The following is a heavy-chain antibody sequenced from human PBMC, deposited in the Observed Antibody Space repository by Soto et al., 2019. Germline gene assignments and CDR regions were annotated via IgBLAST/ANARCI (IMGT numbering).Heavy chain of an antibody. D-gene: IGHD4-17*01. CDR1: GGSVTNSSYY. CDR3: VSQRTTVPTQAYFDY. J-gene: IGHJ4*02. Sequence: SETLSLTCTVSGGSVTNSSYYRGWIRQSPGKGLEWIGSVYYRGRSYSKSSVKSRVTISVDTSKNRFSLSLNSVTASDTAVYFCVSQRTTVPTQAYFDYWGPGALVTSPQ. V-gene: IGHV4-39*01. CDR2: VYYRGRS.